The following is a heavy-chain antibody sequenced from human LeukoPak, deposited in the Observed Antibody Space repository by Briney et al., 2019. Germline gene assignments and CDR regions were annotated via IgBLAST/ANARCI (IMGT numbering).Heavy chain of an antibody. V-gene: IGHV4-34*01. Sequence: PSETLSLTCAVYGGSFSGYYWSWIRQPPGKGLEWIGEINHSGSTNYNPSLKSRVTISVDTSKNQFSLKLSSVTAADTAVYYCARPRPGYCSGGSCHAFDIWGQGTMVTVSS. CDR3: ARPRPGYCSGGSCHAFDI. J-gene: IGHJ3*02. D-gene: IGHD2-15*01. CDR2: INHSGST. CDR1: GGSFSGYY.